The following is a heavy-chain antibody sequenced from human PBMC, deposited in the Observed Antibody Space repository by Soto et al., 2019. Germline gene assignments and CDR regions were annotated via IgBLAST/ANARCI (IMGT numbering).Heavy chain of an antibody. CDR2: IYYSGNT. J-gene: IGHJ4*02. Sequence: SETLSLTCTVSGGSISSGCYYWSWIRQHPGKGLEWIGYIYYSGNTYYNPSLKSRVTISVDTSKNQFSLKVSSVTAEDTAVYYCAKDPVGLRYFDWLFLDYWGQGTLVTVSS. V-gene: IGHV4-31*03. CDR3: AKDPVGLRYFDWLFLDY. CDR1: GGSISSGCYY. D-gene: IGHD3-9*01.